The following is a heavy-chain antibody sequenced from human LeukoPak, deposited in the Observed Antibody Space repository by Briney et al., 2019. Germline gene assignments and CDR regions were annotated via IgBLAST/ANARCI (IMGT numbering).Heavy chain of an antibody. J-gene: IGHJ4*02. D-gene: IGHD4-17*01. V-gene: IGHV4-38-2*02. CDR3: ARAGTNLGDYDY. Sequence: PSETLSLTCTVSGYSISSGHYWAWIRQSPEKGLECIATMFHSGSTYYNPSLKSRATTSVDTSKNEFSLNLSSVTAADTAVYYCARAGTNLGDYDYWGQGTLVTVSS. CDR2: MFHSGST. CDR1: GYSISSGHY.